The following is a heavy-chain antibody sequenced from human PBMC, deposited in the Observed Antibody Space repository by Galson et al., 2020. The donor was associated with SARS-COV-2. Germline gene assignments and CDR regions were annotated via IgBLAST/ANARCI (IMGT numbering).Heavy chain of an antibody. V-gene: IGHV2-70*11. D-gene: IGHD4-17*01. CDR2: IDWDDDK. CDR1: EFPLRTSGMC. J-gene: IGHJ4*02. CDR3: AGIGPTVSNDY. Sequence: SGPTLAKPTQTLTLTRTLPEFPLRTSGMCVTWIRQPQGKALEWLARIDWDDDKYYRTPLKTRLTISKATAKNQVVLTMTNMDPEDTATSYGAGIGPTVSNDYGGQGTLVTVSS.